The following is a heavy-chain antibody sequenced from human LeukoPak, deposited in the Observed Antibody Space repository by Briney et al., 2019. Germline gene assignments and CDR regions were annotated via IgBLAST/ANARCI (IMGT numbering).Heavy chain of an antibody. Sequence: SETLSLTCTVSGGSVSSYYWNWIRQPPGKALEWLGYAYYSGSTNYNPSLKTRLTISVDTSKAQFSLTLSSVTAADTAIYYCASRSGRNYYGMDVWGQGTTVIVSS. CDR1: GGSVSSYY. CDR3: ASRSGRNYYGMDV. D-gene: IGHD3-10*01. J-gene: IGHJ6*02. V-gene: IGHV4-59*02. CDR2: AYYSGST.